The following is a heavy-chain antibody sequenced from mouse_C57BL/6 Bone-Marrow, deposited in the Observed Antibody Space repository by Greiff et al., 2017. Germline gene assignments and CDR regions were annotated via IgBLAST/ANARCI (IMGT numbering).Heavy chain of an antibody. D-gene: IGHD2-5*01. CDR2: INPNNGGT. V-gene: IGHV1-26*01. Sequence: EVQLQQSGPELVKPGASVKISCKASGYTFTDYYMNWVKQSHGKSLAWIGDINPNNGGTSYNQKFKGKATLTVDKSSSTAYMELRSLTSEDSAVYYWARSEVAYYSNSYAIDYWGQGTSVTVSS. CDR3: ARSEVAYYSNSYAIDY. CDR1: GYTFTDYY. J-gene: IGHJ4*01.